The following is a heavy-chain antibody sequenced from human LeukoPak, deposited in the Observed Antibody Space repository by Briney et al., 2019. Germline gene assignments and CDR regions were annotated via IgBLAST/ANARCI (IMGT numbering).Heavy chain of an antibody. D-gene: IGHD6-19*01. CDR3: TRAPYSSAFDY. CDR1: GFTVSSNY. Sequence: PGGSLRLSCAASGFTVSSNYMSWVRQAPGKGLEWVSVIYSDGSTYYADSVKGRSTISRDNSKNTVYLQMNSLRAEDTAVYYCTRAPYSSAFDYWGQGTLVTVSS. J-gene: IGHJ4*02. CDR2: IYSDGST. V-gene: IGHV3-53*01.